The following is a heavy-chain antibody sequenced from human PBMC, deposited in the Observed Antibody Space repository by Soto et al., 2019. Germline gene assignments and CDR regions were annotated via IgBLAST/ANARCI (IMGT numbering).Heavy chain of an antibody. J-gene: IGHJ4*02. CDR1: GFSLSTSGMC. CDR3: ARTALGSSSSWPNNFDY. D-gene: IGHD6-13*01. Sequence: SGPTLVNPTQTLTLTCTFSGFSLSTSGMCVSWIRQPPGKALEWLALIDWDDDKYYSTSLKTRLTISKDTSKNQVVLTMTNMDPVDTATYYCARTALGSSSSWPNNFDYWGQGTLVTVSS. V-gene: IGHV2-70*01. CDR2: IDWDDDK.